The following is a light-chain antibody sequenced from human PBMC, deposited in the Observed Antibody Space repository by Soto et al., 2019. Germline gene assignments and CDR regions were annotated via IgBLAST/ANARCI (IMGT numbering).Light chain of an antibody. V-gene: IGKV3-11*01. CDR3: QQYGSSLT. Sequence: EIVLTQSPATLSLSPGERATLSCRASQSVSSYLAWYQQKPGQAPRLLIYDASNRATGIPARFSGSGSGTDFTLTISSLEPEDFAVYYCQQYGSSLTFGGGTKVHIK. J-gene: IGKJ4*01. CDR2: DAS. CDR1: QSVSSY.